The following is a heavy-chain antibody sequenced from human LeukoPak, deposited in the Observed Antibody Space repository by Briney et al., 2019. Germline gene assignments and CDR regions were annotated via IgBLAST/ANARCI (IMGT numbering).Heavy chain of an antibody. D-gene: IGHD3-3*01. J-gene: IGHJ5*02. CDR3: ARDRIFGVVIGFDP. Sequence: ASVKVSCKASGYTFTSYDINWVRQATGQGLEWMGWMNPNSGNTGYAQKFQGRVTITADKSTSTAYMELSSLRSEDTAVYYCARDRIFGVVIGFDPWGQGTLVTVSS. CDR1: GYTFTSYD. CDR2: MNPNSGNT. V-gene: IGHV1-8*01.